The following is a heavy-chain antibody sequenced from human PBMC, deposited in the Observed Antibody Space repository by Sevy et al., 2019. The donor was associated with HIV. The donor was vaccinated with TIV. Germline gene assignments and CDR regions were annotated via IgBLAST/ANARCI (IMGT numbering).Heavy chain of an antibody. CDR3: ARIGGPMDSSSQLAFDI. Sequence: GGSLRLSCAASGFTFSSYWMSWVRQAPGKGLEWVANIKQDGSEKYYVDSVKGRFTISRDNAKNSLYLQMNSLRAEDTAVYDCARIGGPMDSSSQLAFDIWGQGTMVTVSS. D-gene: IGHD6-6*01. V-gene: IGHV3-7*01. CDR1: GFTFSSYW. J-gene: IGHJ3*02. CDR2: IKQDGSEK.